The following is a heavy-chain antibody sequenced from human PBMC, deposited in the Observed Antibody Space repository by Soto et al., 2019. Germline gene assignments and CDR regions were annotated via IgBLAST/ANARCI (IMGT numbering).Heavy chain of an antibody. CDR3: ARDVVATTYLYYYYGVDV. Sequence: SAAGATGGSAYYADSVKGRFTISRDNSRNTLYLQMNALRAEDTAVYYCARDVVATTYLYYYYGVDVWGQGTTVTVSS. CDR2: AGATGGSA. V-gene: IGHV3-23*01. D-gene: IGHD5-12*01. J-gene: IGHJ6*02.